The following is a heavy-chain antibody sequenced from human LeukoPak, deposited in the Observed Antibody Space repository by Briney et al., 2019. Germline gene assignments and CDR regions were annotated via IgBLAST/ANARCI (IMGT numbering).Heavy chain of an antibody. Sequence: GESLRLSCAASGFTFRNYAMHWVRQAPGKGLEYVSAISSNGGSTYYANSVKGRLIISRDNSKNTLYLQMGSLRAEDMAVYYCARGGYSGYDPFDHWGQGTLVTVSS. J-gene: IGHJ4*02. CDR2: ISSNGGST. CDR3: ARGGYSGYDPFDH. CDR1: GFTFRNYA. V-gene: IGHV3-64*01. D-gene: IGHD5-12*01.